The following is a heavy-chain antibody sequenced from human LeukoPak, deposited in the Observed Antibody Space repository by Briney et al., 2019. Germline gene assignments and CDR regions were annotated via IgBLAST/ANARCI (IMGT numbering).Heavy chain of an antibody. V-gene: IGHV4-39*07. CDR2: IHYSGTT. Sequence: KPSETLSLTCTVSGGSLDSGDYYWAWVRQPPGKGLECVASIHYSGTTYSNPSLKSRVTISVDTSRNQFSLKLSSVTAADTAVYYCARSPCSGDCYPTYYYYYMDVWGKGTTVTVSS. D-gene: IGHD2-21*02. J-gene: IGHJ6*03. CDR3: ARSPCSGDCYPTYYYYYMDV. CDR1: GGSLDSGDYY.